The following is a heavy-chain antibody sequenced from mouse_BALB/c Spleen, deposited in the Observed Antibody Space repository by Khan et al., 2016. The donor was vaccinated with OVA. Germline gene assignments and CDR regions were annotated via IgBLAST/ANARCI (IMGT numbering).Heavy chain of an antibody. CDR3: ATSYFYGYYFDY. CDR1: GFTFSSYG. V-gene: IGHV5-17*02. CDR2: ISGDSNTI. D-gene: IGHD1-1*01. J-gene: IGHJ2*01. Sequence: EVELVESGGGLVQPGGSRKLSCAASGFTFSSYGMHWVRQAPEKGLEWVAYISGDSNTIYYADTVKGRFTISRDNPKKTLFLRMTSLISEDTAMYYCATSYFYGYYFDYWGPGTTLTVSS.